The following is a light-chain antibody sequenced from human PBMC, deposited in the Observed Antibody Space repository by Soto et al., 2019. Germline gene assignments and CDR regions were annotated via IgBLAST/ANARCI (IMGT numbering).Light chain of an antibody. CDR3: AAWDDSLNGFYV. J-gene: IGLJ1*01. Sequence: QLVLTQPPSASGTPGQRVTISCSGSRSNIGSNTVNWYQQLPGTAPKLLIYNTNQRPSGVPDRFSGSKSGTSASLAISGLHYEDEADYYCAAWDDSLNGFYVFGTGTKVTVL. CDR2: NTN. CDR1: RSNIGSNT. V-gene: IGLV1-44*01.